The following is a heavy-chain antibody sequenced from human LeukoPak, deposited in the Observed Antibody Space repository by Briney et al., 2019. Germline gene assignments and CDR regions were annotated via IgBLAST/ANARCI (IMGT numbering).Heavy chain of an antibody. V-gene: IGHV3-30*02. J-gene: IGHJ4*02. D-gene: IGHD3-22*01. CDR2: IRYDGSNK. CDR3: ARSMIVVVNFDY. CDR1: GFTFSSYG. Sequence: GGSLRLSCAASGFTFSSYGMHWVRQAPGKGLEWVAFIRYDGSNKYYADSVKGRFTISRDNSKNTLYLQMNSLSAEDTAVYYCARSMIVVVNFDYWGQGTLVTVSS.